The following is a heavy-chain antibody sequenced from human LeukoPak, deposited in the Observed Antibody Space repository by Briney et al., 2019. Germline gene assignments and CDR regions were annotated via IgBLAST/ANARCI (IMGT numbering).Heavy chain of an antibody. V-gene: IGHV3-9*01. D-gene: IGHD3-10*01. Sequence: GGSLRLSCAASGFTFDDYAMHWVRQAPGKGLEWVSGISWNSGSIGYADSVKGRFTISRDNSKNTLYLQMNSLRAEDTAVYYCARDLGYYGSGPPDYWGQGTLVTVSS. CDR3: ARDLGYYGSGPPDY. J-gene: IGHJ4*02. CDR2: ISWNSGSI. CDR1: GFTFDDYA.